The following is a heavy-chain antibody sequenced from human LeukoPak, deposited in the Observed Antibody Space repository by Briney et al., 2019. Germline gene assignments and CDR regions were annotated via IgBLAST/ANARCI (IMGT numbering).Heavy chain of an antibody. D-gene: IGHD2-2*02. J-gene: IGHJ4*02. CDR1: GGSFSGYY. CDR3: ARLYGPFDY. Sequence: ASETLSLTCAVYGGSFSGYYWSWIRQPPGKGLEWIGEINHSGSTNYNPSLKSRVTISVDTSKNQFSLKLSSATAADTAVYYCARLYGPFDYWGQGTLVTVSS. V-gene: IGHV4-34*01. CDR2: INHSGST.